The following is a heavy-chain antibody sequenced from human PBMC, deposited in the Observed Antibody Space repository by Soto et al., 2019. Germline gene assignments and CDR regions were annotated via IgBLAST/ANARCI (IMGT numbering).Heavy chain of an antibody. CDR2: ISYSGST. CDR1: GGSISGHY. J-gene: IGHJ5*02. V-gene: IGHV4-59*11. Sequence: SETLSLTCTVSGGSISGHYWSRIRQPPGKGLQYIGYISYSGSTNYNPSLKSRVTISVDTSNNQFSLRLSSVTAADTAVYYCARDVGLQHDTGYYDFWSGKNNWFDPWGQGILVTVSS. D-gene: IGHD3-3*01. CDR3: ARDVGLQHDTGYYDFWSGKNNWFDP.